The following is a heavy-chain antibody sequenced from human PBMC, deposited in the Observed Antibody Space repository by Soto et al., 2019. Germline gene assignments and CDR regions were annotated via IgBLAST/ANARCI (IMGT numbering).Heavy chain of an antibody. D-gene: IGHD3-22*01. J-gene: IGHJ5*02. CDR2: ISAYNGNT. Sequence: ASVKVSCKVSGYTFTSYGISWVRQAPGQGLEWMGWISAYNGNTNYAQKLQGRVTMTTDTSTSTAYMELRSLRSDDTAVYYCARVPYYYDSSGYYGWFDPWGQGTLVTVSS. CDR1: GYTFTSYG. CDR3: ARVPYYYDSSGYYGWFDP. V-gene: IGHV1-18*01.